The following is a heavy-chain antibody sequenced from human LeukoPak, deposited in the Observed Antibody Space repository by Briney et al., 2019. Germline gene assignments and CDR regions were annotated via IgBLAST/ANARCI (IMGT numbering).Heavy chain of an antibody. D-gene: IGHD1-26*01. CDR2: VSYDGTDK. V-gene: IGHV3-33*05. CDR1: VFTFTNYG. J-gene: IGHJ4*02. Sequence: PGRSMRLSCAASVFTFTNYGMHCVRQAPGKGLEWVAIVSYDGTDKYYADSVKGRFTISRDNSKSTLFLQMNSLRVEDTAVYYCARDPSLWETLDYWGQGTLVTVSS. CDR3: ARDPSLWETLDY.